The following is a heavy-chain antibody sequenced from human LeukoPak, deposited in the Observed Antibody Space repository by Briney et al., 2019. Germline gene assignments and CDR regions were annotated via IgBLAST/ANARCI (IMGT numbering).Heavy chain of an antibody. CDR2: INHSGGT. CDR3: ARASAGLGSGSYSP. CDR1: GGSFSGYY. Sequence: SETLSLTCAVYGGSFSGYYWSWIRQPPGKGLEWIGEINHSGGTNYNPSLKSRVTISVDTSKNQFSLKLSSVTAADTAVYYCARASAGLGSGSYSPWGQGTLVTVSS. J-gene: IGHJ5*02. V-gene: IGHV4-34*01. D-gene: IGHD3-10*01.